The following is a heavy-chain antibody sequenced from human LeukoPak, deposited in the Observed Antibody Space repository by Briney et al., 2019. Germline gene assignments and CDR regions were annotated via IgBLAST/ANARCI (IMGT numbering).Heavy chain of an antibody. CDR2: IWYDGSDK. CDR1: GFTFSSYG. J-gene: IGHJ4*02. Sequence: GGSLRLSCAASGFTFSSYGMNWVRQAPGKGLEWVAIIWYDGSDKYYADSVKGRFTISRDNSKNTLYLQMNSLRAEDTAVYYCATSDWDYWGQGTLVTVSS. CDR3: ATSDWDY. V-gene: IGHV3-33*01. D-gene: IGHD2-21*01.